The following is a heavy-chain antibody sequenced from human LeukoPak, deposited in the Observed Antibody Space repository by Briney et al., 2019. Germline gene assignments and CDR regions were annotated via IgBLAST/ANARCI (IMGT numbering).Heavy chain of an antibody. Sequence: ASVKVSCKASGYTFTGYYMHWVRQAPGKGLEWMGGFDPEDGETIYAQKFQGRVTMTEDTSTDTAYMELSSLRSEDTAVYYCATVPKITLSFDYWGQGTLVTVSS. V-gene: IGHV1-24*01. D-gene: IGHD3-10*01. CDR3: ATVPKITLSFDY. CDR2: FDPEDGET. J-gene: IGHJ4*02. CDR1: GYTFTGYY.